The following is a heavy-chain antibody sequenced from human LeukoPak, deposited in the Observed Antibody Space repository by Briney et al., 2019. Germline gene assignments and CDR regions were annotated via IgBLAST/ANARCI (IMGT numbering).Heavy chain of an antibody. Sequence: RASVKVPCKASGYTFTSYDINWVRQATGQGLEWMGWMNPNSGNTGYAQKFQGRVTITRNTSISTAYMELSSLRSEDTAVYYCARGGEYQLLPFDYWGQGTLVTVSS. V-gene: IGHV1-8*03. CDR3: ARGGEYQLLPFDY. J-gene: IGHJ4*02. CDR2: MNPNSGNT. CDR1: GYTFTSYD. D-gene: IGHD2-2*01.